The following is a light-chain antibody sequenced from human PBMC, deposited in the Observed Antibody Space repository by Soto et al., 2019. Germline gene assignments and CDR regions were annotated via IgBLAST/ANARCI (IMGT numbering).Light chain of an antibody. V-gene: IGKV1-9*01. Sequence: DIQLTQSPSFLSASVGDRVTITCRASQGISSYFAWYQQKPGKAPKLLIYAASTLQSGVPSRFSGSGSGTEFTLTISSLLPEDVATYYCQQRKTFGRGTKVEIK. CDR2: AAS. CDR1: QGISSY. J-gene: IGKJ1*01. CDR3: QQRKT.